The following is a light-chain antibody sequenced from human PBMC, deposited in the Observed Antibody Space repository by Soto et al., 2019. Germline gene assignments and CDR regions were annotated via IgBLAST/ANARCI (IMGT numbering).Light chain of an antibody. Sequence: EIVMTQSPATLSVSPGERATLSCRASQSVSSNLAWYQQKPGQAPRLLIYSASRRATGFPGRFSGSGSGTEFTLTISSLQPEDFAVYFCQQYGSSPITFGQGTRLEIK. J-gene: IGKJ5*01. CDR2: SAS. V-gene: IGKV3-15*01. CDR1: QSVSSN. CDR3: QQYGSSPIT.